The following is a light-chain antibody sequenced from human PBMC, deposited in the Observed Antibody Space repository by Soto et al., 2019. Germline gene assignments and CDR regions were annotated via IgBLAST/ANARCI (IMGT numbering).Light chain of an antibody. J-gene: IGKJ4*01. CDR2: DAS. CDR3: QHYDTSHLT. Sequence: EIVLTQSPATLSLSPGESATLSCRASQSVGTFLAWYQHKPGQAPRLLILDASTRATGVPPRFSGSGSGTDFTLTISRLEPEDFAVYYCQHYDTSHLTFGGGTKVDIK. CDR1: QSVGTF. V-gene: IGKV3-11*01.